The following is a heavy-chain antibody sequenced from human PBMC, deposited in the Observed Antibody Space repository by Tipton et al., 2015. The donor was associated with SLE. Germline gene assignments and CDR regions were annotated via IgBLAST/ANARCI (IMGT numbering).Heavy chain of an antibody. CDR1: GYTFTGYY. V-gene: IGHV1-2*02. J-gene: IGHJ5*02. D-gene: IGHD2-2*01. Sequence: QSGAEVKKPGASVKVSCKASGYTFTGYYMHWVRQAPGQGLEWMGWINPNSGGTNYAQKFQGRVTMTRDTSISTAYMELSRLRSDDTAVFSCARSGGFCSGTSGPGWFAPWGRGTLVTVSS. CDR3: ARSGGFCSGTSGPGWFAP. CDR2: INPNSGGT.